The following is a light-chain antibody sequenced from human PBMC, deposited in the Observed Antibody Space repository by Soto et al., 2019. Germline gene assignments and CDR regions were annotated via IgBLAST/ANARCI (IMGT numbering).Light chain of an antibody. CDR1: QSGSDSY. V-gene: IGKV3-20*01. CDR2: GVS. Sequence: EIVLTQSPGTLSLSPGERATLSCRASQSGSDSYLAWYQQKPGQPPRLLIYGVSSRGYGIPDRFSGSGSGTDFTLTISSLQPEDFATYYCQQSYNTPYTFGQGTKLEI. CDR3: QQSYNTPYT. J-gene: IGKJ2*01.